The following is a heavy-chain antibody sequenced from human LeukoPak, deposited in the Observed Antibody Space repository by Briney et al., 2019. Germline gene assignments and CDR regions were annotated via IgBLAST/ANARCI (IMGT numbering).Heavy chain of an antibody. CDR3: ARNLYHMSPPSY. Sequence: PSETLSLTCAVYGGSFSGYYWSWIRQPPGKGLEWIGEINHSGSTNYNPSLRSRVTISVDTSKNQFSLKLGSVTAADTAVYYCARNLYHMSPPSYWGQGTLVTVSS. CDR1: GGSFSGYY. CDR2: INHSGST. D-gene: IGHD1-14*01. V-gene: IGHV4-34*01. J-gene: IGHJ4*02.